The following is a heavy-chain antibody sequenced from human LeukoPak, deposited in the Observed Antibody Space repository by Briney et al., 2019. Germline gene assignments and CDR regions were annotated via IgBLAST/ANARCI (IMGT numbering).Heavy chain of an antibody. D-gene: IGHD6-13*01. J-gene: IGHJ5*02. V-gene: IGHV1-3*01. CDR2: INAGNGNT. Sequence: ASVKVSCKASGYTFTSYAMHWVRQAPGQRLEWMGWINAGNGNTKYSQEFQGRVTITRDTSISTAYMELSRLRSDDTAVYYCAEGSIAATSFDPWGQGTLVTVSS. CDR1: GYTFTSYA. CDR3: AEGSIAATSFDP.